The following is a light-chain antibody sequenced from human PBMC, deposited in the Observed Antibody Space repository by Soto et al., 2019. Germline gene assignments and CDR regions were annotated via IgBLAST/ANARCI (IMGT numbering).Light chain of an antibody. Sequence: QSALTQPASVSGYPGQSITISCTGISSDVGGYNYVSWYQQHPGKAPKLMIYDVSNRPSGVSNRFSGSKSGNTASLTISGLQAEDEADYYCSSYTSSSVVFGGGTKLTVL. CDR3: SSYTSSSVV. CDR1: SSDVGGYNY. V-gene: IGLV2-14*01. CDR2: DVS. J-gene: IGLJ2*01.